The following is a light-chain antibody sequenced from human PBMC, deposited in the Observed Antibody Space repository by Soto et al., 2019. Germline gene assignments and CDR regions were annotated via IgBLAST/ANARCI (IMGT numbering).Light chain of an antibody. CDR3: QQYGSSPWT. J-gene: IGKJ1*01. CDR1: QSLSSSY. CDR2: GAS. V-gene: IGKV3-20*01. Sequence: EIVLTQSPGTLSLSPGERATLSCRASQSLSSSYLAWYQQKPGQAPRLLIYGASSRATGIPDRFSGSASGTDFTLTIGRLEPEDFAVYYCQQYGSSPWTFGQGTKVEIK.